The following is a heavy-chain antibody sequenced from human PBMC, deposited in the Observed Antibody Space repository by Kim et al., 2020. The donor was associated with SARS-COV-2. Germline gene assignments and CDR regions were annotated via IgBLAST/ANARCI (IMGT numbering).Heavy chain of an antibody. J-gene: IGHJ4*02. CDR3: ARDSGPGKPLFDY. Sequence: SADSVKGRFTISRDNAKNSLYLQMNSLRAEDTAVYYCARDSGPGKPLFDYWGQGTLVTVSS. D-gene: IGHD3-10*01. V-gene: IGHV3-21*01.